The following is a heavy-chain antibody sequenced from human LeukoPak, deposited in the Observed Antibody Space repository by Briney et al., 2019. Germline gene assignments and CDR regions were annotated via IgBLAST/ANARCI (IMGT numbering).Heavy chain of an antibody. CDR1: GGSISSRFYY. CDR3: ARAGYGDSDFDY. J-gene: IGHJ4*02. Sequence: SETLSLTCSVSGGSISSRFYYWGWVRQPPGKGLEWIGSINYSGSINHNPSFTSRVTISVDTSKNQFSLKLSSVTAADTAVYYCARAGYGDSDFDYWGQGTLVTVSS. D-gene: IGHD4-17*01. CDR2: INYSGSI. V-gene: IGHV4-39*07.